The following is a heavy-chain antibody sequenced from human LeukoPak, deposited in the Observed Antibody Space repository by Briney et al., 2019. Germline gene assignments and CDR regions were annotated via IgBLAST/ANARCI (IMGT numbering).Heavy chain of an antibody. CDR2: IYYSGST. V-gene: IGHV4-39*07. CDR3: ARGRRVAAAGTVGYFDY. Sequence: SETLSLTCTVSGGSVSSSSYYWGWISQPPGKGLEWIGSIYYSGSTDYNPSLKSRVTISVDTSKNQFSLKLSSVTAADTAVYYCARGRRVAAAGTVGYFDYWGQGTLVTVSS. J-gene: IGHJ4*02. CDR1: GGSVSSSSYY. D-gene: IGHD6-13*01.